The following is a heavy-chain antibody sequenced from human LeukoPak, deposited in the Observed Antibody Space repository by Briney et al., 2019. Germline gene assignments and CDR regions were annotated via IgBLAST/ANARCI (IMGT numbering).Heavy chain of an antibody. V-gene: IGHV4-34*01. CDR3: ARAQLELRP. CDR1: GGSFSGYY. D-gene: IGHD1-7*01. Sequence: PSETLSLTCAVYGGSFSGYYWSWIRQPPGKGLEWIGEINHSGSTNYNPSLKSRVIISVDKSKNQFSLKLSSVTAADTAVYYCARAQLELRPWGQGTLVTVSS. CDR2: INHSGST. J-gene: IGHJ5*02.